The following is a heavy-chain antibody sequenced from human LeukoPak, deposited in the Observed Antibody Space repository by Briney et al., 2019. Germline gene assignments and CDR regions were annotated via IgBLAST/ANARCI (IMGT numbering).Heavy chain of an antibody. V-gene: IGHV3-15*07. Sequence: GGSLRLSCAASGFTFSNAWMNWVRQTPGKGLEWVGRIKSKSDGATTEYAGPVKGRFTISRDDSKNTLFLQMNSLKTEDTAAYYCTTGNWGSTNWGQGTLVTVSS. D-gene: IGHD3-16*01. CDR3: TTGNWGSTN. CDR1: GFTFSNAW. CDR2: IKSKSDGATT. J-gene: IGHJ4*02.